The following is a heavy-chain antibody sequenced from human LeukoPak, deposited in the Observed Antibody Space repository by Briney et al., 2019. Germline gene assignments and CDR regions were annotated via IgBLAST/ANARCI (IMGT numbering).Heavy chain of an antibody. CDR1: GDSINRYY. CDR3: ARSLRGYRFATDY. Sequence: SETLSLTCTVSGDSINRYYWSWIPQPPGKGLEWIGYIYYSGSTKYNPSIKSRVTISVDTSKDQFSLKLSSVTAADTAVYYCARSLRGYRFATDYWGQGTLVTVSS. V-gene: IGHV4-59*08. D-gene: IGHD5-18*01. CDR2: IYYSGST. J-gene: IGHJ4*02.